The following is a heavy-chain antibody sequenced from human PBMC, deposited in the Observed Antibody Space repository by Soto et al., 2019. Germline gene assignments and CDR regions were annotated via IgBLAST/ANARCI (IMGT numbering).Heavy chain of an antibody. CDR1: GFTFSSYW. Sequence: GGSLRLSCAASGFTFSSYWMSWVRQAPGKGLEWVANIKQDGSEKYYVDSVKGRFTISRDSAKNSLYLQMNSLRAEDTAVYYCARPYVGATTPFDYWGQGTLVTVSS. V-gene: IGHV3-7*01. J-gene: IGHJ4*02. D-gene: IGHD1-26*01. CDR2: IKQDGSEK. CDR3: ARPYVGATTPFDY.